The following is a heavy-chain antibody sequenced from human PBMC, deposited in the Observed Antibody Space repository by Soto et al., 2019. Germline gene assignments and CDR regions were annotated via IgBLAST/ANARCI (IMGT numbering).Heavy chain of an antibody. CDR3: AKDHRSITTANFDY. D-gene: IGHD1-20*01. V-gene: IGHV3-23*01. J-gene: IGHJ4*02. Sequence: GGSLRFSCAASGFTFSSYAMSWVRQAPGKGLEWVSAISGSGGSTYYADSVKGRFTISRDNSKNTLYLQMNSLRAEDTAVYYCAKDHRSITTANFDYWGQGTLVTVSS. CDR2: ISGSGGST. CDR1: GFTFSSYA.